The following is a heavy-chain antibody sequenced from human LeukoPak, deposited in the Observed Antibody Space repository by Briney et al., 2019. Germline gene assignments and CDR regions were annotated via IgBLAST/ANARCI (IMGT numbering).Heavy chain of an antibody. V-gene: IGHV3-30*18. J-gene: IGHJ5*02. CDR3: AKDADGGWFDP. CDR2: ISYDGSNK. Sequence: GGSLRLSCAASGFTFSSYGMHWVRQAPGKGLEWVAVISYDGSNKYYADSVKGRFTISRDNSKNTLYLQMNSLRAEDTAVYYCAKDADGGWFDPWGQGTLVTVSS. CDR1: GFTFSSYG. D-gene: IGHD3-16*01.